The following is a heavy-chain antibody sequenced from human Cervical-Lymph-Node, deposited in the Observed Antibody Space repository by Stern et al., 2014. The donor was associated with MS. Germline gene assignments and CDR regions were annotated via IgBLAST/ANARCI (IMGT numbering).Heavy chain of an antibody. CDR1: GFTFSSYS. CDR3: ANRYPWAGQLAPGFGFDP. Sequence: EVQLVQSGGGLVKPGGSLRLSCAASGFTFSSYSMNWVRQAPGKGLEWVSSISSSSSYIYYADSVKGRFTISRDNAKNSLYLQMNSLRAEDTAVYYCANRYPWAGQLAPGFGFDPWGQGTLVTVSS. D-gene: IGHD6-6*01. CDR2: ISSSSSYI. J-gene: IGHJ5*02. V-gene: IGHV3-21*01.